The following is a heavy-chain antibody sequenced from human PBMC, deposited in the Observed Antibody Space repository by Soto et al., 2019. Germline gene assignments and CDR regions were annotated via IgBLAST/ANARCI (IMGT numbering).Heavy chain of an antibody. D-gene: IGHD2-21*02. CDR3: GGLSGGDSY. Sequence: EVQVVASGGGLVQPGGSLRLSCAASGFTFSNYWMHWVRQAPGTGPVWVSRINPDGSNTIYAASVKGRFTISRDNAKNTVFLQMSSLRADDTAVYYCGGLSGGDSYWGQGTLVTVPS. V-gene: IGHV3-74*01. CDR2: INPDGSNT. J-gene: IGHJ4*02. CDR1: GFTFSNYW.